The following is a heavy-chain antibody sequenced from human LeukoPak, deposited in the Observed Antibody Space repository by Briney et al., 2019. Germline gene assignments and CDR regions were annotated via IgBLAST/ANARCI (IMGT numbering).Heavy chain of an antibody. Sequence: GGSLRLSCAASGFTFSSYGMHWVRQAPGKGLEWVAVIWYDGSNKYYADSVKGRFTISRDNSKNTLYLQMNSLRAEDTAVYYCAKKGATTGDFDYWGQGTLVTVSS. CDR1: GFTFSSYG. CDR2: IWYDGSNK. V-gene: IGHV3-33*06. CDR3: AKKGATTGDFDY. J-gene: IGHJ4*02. D-gene: IGHD1-26*01.